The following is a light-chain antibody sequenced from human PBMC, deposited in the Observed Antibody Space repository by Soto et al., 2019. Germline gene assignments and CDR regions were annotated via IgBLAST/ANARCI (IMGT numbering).Light chain of an antibody. CDR3: PQSYLTPRT. J-gene: IGKJ2*01. CDR1: QRISTS. V-gene: IGKV1-39*01. Sequence: IQMTQSPSSLSASVGDRVTITCRASQRISTSLNWYQHQVGRAPKLLIYAASSLQTGVPSRFSGRGPGTAFTLPISSLRPEDFANSYRPQSYLTPRTFGQGTKLEIK. CDR2: AAS.